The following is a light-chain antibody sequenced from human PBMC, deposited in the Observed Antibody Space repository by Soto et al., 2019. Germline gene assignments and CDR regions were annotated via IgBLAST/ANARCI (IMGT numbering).Light chain of an antibody. CDR3: QQRSNWPLT. CDR1: QTFGSN. J-gene: IGKJ4*01. CDR2: GAS. Sequence: EIMLTQSPATLSVSQGERATLSCRASQTFGSNLAWYQQKPGQAPRLLIYGASNRATGIPDRFSGSGSGTDFTLTISSLEPEDFAVYYCQQRSNWPLTFGGGTKVDI. V-gene: IGKV3-11*01.